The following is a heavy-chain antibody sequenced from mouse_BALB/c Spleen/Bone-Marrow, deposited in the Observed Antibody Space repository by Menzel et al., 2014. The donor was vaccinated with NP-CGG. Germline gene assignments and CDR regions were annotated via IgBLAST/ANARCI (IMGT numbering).Heavy chain of an antibody. CDR2: INPDSSTI. CDR3: ARHGYYAIDY. J-gene: IGHJ4*01. V-gene: IGHV4-1*02. CDR1: GFDFSRYW. Sequence: DVKLVESGGGLVQPGGSLKLSCAASGFDFSRYWMSWVRQSPGRGLEWIGEINPDSSTINYTPSLKDKFIISRDNAKNTLYLQMSKVRSEGTALYYWARHGYYAIDYWGQGTSVTVSS.